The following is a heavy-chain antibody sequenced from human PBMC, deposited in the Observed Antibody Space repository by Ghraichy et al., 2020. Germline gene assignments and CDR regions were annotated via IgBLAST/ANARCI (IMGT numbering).Heavy chain of an antibody. V-gene: IGHV3-9*01. J-gene: IGHJ4*02. Sequence: GGSLRLSCAASGFTFDDYAMHWVRQAPGKGLEWVSGISWISGSIGYADSVKGRFTISRDNAKNSLYLQMNSLRAEDTALYYCAKDAGRITIFGVDYWGQGTLVTVSS. CDR2: ISWISGSI. D-gene: IGHD3-3*01. CDR1: GFTFDDYA. CDR3: AKDAGRITIFGVDY.